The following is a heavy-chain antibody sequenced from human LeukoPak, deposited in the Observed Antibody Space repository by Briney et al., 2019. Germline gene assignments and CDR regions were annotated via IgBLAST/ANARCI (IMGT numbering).Heavy chain of an antibody. V-gene: IGHV4-59*01. CDR3: ARDRVEGAEAFDI. CDR1: GGSISSYY. D-gene: IGHD1-26*01. Sequence: PSETLSLTCTVSGGSISSYYWSWIRQPPGKGLEWVGYIFYSGSTNYNPSLKSRVTISVDTSKNQFSLKLNSVTAADTAVYYCARDRVEGAEAFDIWGQGTMVTVSS. J-gene: IGHJ3*02. CDR2: IFYSGST.